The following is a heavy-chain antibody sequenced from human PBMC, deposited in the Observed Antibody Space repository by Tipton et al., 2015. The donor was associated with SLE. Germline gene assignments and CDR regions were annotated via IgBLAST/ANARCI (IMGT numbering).Heavy chain of an antibody. CDR1: GFSFSNYA. J-gene: IGHJ4*02. CDR3: AKASRGQYESWSGHFDE. D-gene: IGHD3-3*01. Sequence: SLRLSCAASGFSFSNYAMSWVRQAPGKGLEWVSIIYSGGNTYYVESVEGRFTISRDNSDNTLYVRMNNLRVEDTAIYYCAKASRGQYESWSGHFDEWGRGTLVTVS. CDR2: IYSGGNT. V-gene: IGHV3-23*03.